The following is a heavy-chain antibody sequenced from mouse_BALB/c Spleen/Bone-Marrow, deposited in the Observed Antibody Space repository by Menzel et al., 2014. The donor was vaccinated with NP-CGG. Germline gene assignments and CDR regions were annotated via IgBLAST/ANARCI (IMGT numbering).Heavy chain of an antibody. CDR1: GYTFTDYI. J-gene: IGHJ4*01. V-gene: IGHV1-77*01. CDR2: IYPGSGSI. CDR3: ARSPNWDPYYAMDY. D-gene: IGHD4-1*01. Sequence: QVQLKESGPELVKPGASVKMSRKASGYTFTDYIINWVKQRTGQGLEWIGEIYPGSGSIYYNEKFKGKATLTADKSSNTAYMQFSSLTSEDSAVYFCARSPNWDPYYAMDYWGQGTSVTVSS.